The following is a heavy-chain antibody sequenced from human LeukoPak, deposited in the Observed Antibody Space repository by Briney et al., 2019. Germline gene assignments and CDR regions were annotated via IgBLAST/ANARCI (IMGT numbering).Heavy chain of an antibody. D-gene: IGHD6-13*01. CDR2: ISSTNSYI. J-gene: IGHJ6*03. V-gene: IGHV3-21*01. CDR1: GFSFSSYS. Sequence: GGSLRLSCAASGFSFSSYSMNWVRQAPGRGLEWVSSISSTNSYIYYADSVKGRFTISRDNAKNTLYLQMNSLRPEDTAVYYCAKDRVPAAGILNYYYMDVWGKGTTVAISS. CDR3: AKDRVPAAGILNYYYMDV.